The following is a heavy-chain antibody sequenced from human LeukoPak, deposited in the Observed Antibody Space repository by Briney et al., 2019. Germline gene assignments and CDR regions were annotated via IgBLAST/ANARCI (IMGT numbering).Heavy chain of an antibody. CDR1: GGSISSYY. CDR3: ARMATKDDFDY. CDR2: IYYSGST. V-gene: IGHV4-59*01. Sequence: SETLSLTCTVSGGSISSYYWSWIRQPPGKGLEWIGYIYYSGSTNYNPSLKSRVTISVDTSKNQFSPKLSSVTAADTAVYYCARMATKDDFDYWGQGTLVTVSS. D-gene: IGHD5-24*01. J-gene: IGHJ4*02.